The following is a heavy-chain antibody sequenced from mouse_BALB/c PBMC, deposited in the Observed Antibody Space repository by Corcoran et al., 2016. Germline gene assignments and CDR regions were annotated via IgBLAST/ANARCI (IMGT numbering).Heavy chain of an antibody. J-gene: IGHJ2*01. D-gene: IGHD1-1*01. CDR3: ARWGITTFDY. Sequence: EVLLQQSGPELVKPGASVKITCKASGYTFTDYNMDWVKQSHGKSFGWSGDINPRSRGTIYNQTFKGRATLNVDKSSSTAYMELRSLTSEDTAVYYCARWGITTFDYWGQGTTVTVSS. CDR2: INPRSRGT. V-gene: IGHV1-18*01. CDR1: GYTFTDYN.